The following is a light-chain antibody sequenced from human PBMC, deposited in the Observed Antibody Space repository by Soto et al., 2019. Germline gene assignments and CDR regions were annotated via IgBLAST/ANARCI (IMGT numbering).Light chain of an antibody. CDR3: QQFYSTPT. CDR1: QSVLYSSNNKNY. Sequence: DIVLTQSPDSLSVSLGERATISCKSSQSVLYSSNNKNYLAWYQQKPGQTPKLIFYWASTRESGVPDRFSGSGSGTDFTLTISSLQAEDVAVYYCQQFYSTPTFGQGTKVEIK. J-gene: IGKJ1*01. V-gene: IGKV4-1*01. CDR2: WAS.